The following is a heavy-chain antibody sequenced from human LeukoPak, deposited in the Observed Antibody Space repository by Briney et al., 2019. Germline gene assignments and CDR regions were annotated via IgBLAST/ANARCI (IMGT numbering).Heavy chain of an antibody. D-gene: IGHD7-27*01. J-gene: IGHJ4*02. Sequence: GGSLRLSCAASGFTVSTNWMSWVRQPPGKGLEWVASIREDGRDYVASMNVRFAISRDNAKNSLYLEMNSLRAEDTAVYYCARDVNWGHFNSWGQGTLVTVSS. CDR3: ARDVNWGHFNS. CDR1: GFTVSTNW. V-gene: IGHV3-7*01. CDR2: IREDGR.